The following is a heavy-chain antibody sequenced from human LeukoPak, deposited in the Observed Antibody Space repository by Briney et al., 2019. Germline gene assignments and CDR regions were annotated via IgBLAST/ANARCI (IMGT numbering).Heavy chain of an antibody. Sequence: GESLKISCKGSGYSFTSYWIGWVRQMPGKGLEWMGSIITGGSYTRYSPSFQGQVTISDDKFISTAYLQWSSLKASDTAMYYCARQGLNWFDPWGQGTLVTVSS. CDR3: ARQGLNWFDP. V-gene: IGHV5-51*01. CDR1: GYSFTSYW. J-gene: IGHJ5*02. CDR2: IITGGSYT. D-gene: IGHD3-16*01.